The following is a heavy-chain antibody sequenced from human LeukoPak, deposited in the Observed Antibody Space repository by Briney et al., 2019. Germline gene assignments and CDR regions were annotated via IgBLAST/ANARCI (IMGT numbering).Heavy chain of an antibody. CDR1: GFTFSSYV. CDR3: AKGLRFLDLSYMDV. Sequence: GGSLRLSCAASGFTFSSYVMHWVRQAPGKGLEWVAIISYDGSNEYYADSAKGRFTISRDNSKNSLYLQMNSLRTEDTALYYCAKGLRFLDLSYMDVWGKGTTVTVSS. V-gene: IGHV3-30*04. D-gene: IGHD3-3*01. J-gene: IGHJ6*03. CDR2: ISYDGSNE.